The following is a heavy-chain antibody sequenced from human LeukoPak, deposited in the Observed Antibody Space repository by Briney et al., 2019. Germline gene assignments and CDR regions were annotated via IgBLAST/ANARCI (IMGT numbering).Heavy chain of an antibody. D-gene: IGHD5-24*01. CDR1: GYTFTSYA. CDR3: AREMAIAYFDY. J-gene: IGHJ4*02. CDR2: IIPILGIA. Sequence: GASVKVSCKASGYTFTSYAISWVRQAPGQGLEWMGRIIPILGIANYAQKFQGRVTITADKSTSTAYMELSSLRSEDTAVYYCAREMAIAYFDYWGQGTLVTVSS. V-gene: IGHV1-69*04.